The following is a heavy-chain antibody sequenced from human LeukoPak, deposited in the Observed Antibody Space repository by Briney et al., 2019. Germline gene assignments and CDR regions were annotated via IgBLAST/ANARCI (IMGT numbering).Heavy chain of an antibody. J-gene: IGHJ6*04. Sequence: SGGSLGLSCAASGFTFSSYEMNWVRQAPGKGLEWVSYISSSGSTIYYADSVKGRFTISRDNAKNSLYLQMNSLRAEDTAVYYCAREGYCSSTSCQASYYYYYGMDVWGKGTTVTVSS. CDR2: ISSSGSTI. CDR1: GFTFSSYE. CDR3: AREGYCSSTSCQASYYYYYGMDV. D-gene: IGHD2-2*01. V-gene: IGHV3-48*03.